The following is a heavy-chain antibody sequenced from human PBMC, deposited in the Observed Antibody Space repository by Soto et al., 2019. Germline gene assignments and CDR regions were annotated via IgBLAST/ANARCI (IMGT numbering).Heavy chain of an antibody. Sequence: GASVKVSSKASGYTFTSYGISCLRQAPGQGLEWMGWISAYNGNTNYAQKLQGRVTMTTDTSTSTAYMELRSLRSDDTAVYYCARDGSISDTNWFDPWGQGTLVTVSS. CDR1: GYTFTSYG. CDR2: ISAYNGNT. V-gene: IGHV1-18*01. D-gene: IGHD3-3*01. J-gene: IGHJ5*02. CDR3: ARDGSISDTNWFDP.